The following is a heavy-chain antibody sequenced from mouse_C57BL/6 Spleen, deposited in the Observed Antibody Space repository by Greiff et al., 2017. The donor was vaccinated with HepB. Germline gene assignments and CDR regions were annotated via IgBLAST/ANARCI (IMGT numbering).Heavy chain of an antibody. V-gene: IGHV1-74*01. Sequence: QVQLQQPGAELVKPGASVKVSCKASGYTFTSYWMHWVKQRPGQGLEWIGRIHPSDSDTNYNQKFKGKATLTVDKSSSTAYMQRSSLTSEDSAVYYGAIGGLGRRGGGNYAMDYWGQGTSVTVSS. D-gene: IGHD4-1*01. CDR2: IHPSDSDT. CDR1: GYTFTSYW. CDR3: AIGGLGRRGGGNYAMDY. J-gene: IGHJ4*01.